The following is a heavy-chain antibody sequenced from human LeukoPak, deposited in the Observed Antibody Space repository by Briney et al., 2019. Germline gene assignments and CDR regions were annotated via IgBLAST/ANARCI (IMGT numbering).Heavy chain of an antibody. J-gene: IGHJ3*02. V-gene: IGHV5-51*01. Sequence: GESLKISCKGSGYIFTTYWIAWVRQVPGKGLEWMGIIYPAYSDTRYSPSLQGQVTISADKSISTASLQWSSLGASDTAIYYCARYHSNSSGYYALDIWGQGTMVTVSS. CDR2: IYPAYSDT. CDR3: ARYHSNSSGYYALDI. D-gene: IGHD3-22*01. CDR1: GYIFTTYW.